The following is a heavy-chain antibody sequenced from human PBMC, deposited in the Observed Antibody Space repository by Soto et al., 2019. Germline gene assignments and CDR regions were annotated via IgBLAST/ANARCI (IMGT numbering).Heavy chain of an antibody. Sequence: EASVKVSCKASGYTFTGYYMHWVRQAPGQGLEWMGWINPNSGGTNYAQKFQGRVTMTRDTSISTAYMELSRLRSDDTAVYYCATDQYNWNYYYYYGMDVWGQGTTVTVSS. CDR2: INPNSGGT. CDR3: ATDQYNWNYYYYYGMDV. J-gene: IGHJ6*02. D-gene: IGHD1-20*01. CDR1: GYTFTGYY. V-gene: IGHV1-2*02.